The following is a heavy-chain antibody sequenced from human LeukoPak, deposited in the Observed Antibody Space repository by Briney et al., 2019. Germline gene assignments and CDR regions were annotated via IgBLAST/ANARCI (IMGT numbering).Heavy chain of an antibody. CDR2: INDDGDRT. Sequence: GGSLRLSCAASGFTFSAYWMHWVRQAPGEGLMWVSRINDDGDRTTYADSVKGRFTISRDNAKNTLYLQMNTLTAEDTAVYYCARDQEDYGDYDYDYYGLDVWGQGTTVTVSS. D-gene: IGHD4-17*01. J-gene: IGHJ6*02. CDR1: GFTFSAYW. CDR3: ARDQEDYGDYDYDYYGLDV. V-gene: IGHV3-74*01.